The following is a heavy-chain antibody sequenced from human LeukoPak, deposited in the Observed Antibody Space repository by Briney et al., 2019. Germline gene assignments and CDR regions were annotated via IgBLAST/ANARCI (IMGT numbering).Heavy chain of an antibody. CDR2: IIPIFGTA. V-gene: IGHV1-69*13. D-gene: IGHD5-18*01. J-gene: IGHJ4*02. CDR1: GGTFSSYA. CDR3: ARGGYSYGYADY. Sequence: SVKVSCKASGGTFSSYAISWVRQAPGQGLEWMGGIIPIFGTANYAQKFQGRVTITADESTSTAYMELSSLRSEDTAVYYCARGGYSYGYADYWGQGTLVTVPS.